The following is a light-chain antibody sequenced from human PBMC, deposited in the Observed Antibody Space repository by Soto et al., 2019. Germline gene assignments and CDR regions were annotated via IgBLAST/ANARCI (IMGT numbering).Light chain of an antibody. CDR1: ALPTQY. CDR2: KDT. V-gene: IGLV3-25*02. Sequence: SYELTQPPSVSVSPGQTARITCPGDALPTQYAYWYQQRPGQAPVLVIEKDTDRPSGIPERFSGSSSGTTVTLTISGVQAEDEADYYCQSADSSGTYQVFGTGTKVTVL. CDR3: QSADSSGTYQV. J-gene: IGLJ1*01.